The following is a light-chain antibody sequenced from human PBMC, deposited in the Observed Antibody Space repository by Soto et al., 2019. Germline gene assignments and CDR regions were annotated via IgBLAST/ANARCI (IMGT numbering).Light chain of an antibody. V-gene: IGKV1-39*01. Sequence: DIQMTQSPSSVSASVGDRVTIICRASQSISSYLNWYQQKPGKAPKLLIYAASTLQSGVPSRFSGSGSGTDFTLTISSLQPEDFATYSCQHSTTWTFGQGTKVDI. CDR2: AAS. CDR1: QSISSY. CDR3: QHSTTWT. J-gene: IGKJ1*01.